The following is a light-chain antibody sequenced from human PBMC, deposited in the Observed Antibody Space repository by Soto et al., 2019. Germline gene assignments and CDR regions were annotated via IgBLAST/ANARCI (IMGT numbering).Light chain of an antibody. CDR3: QSYDSSLSVV. J-gene: IGLJ3*02. V-gene: IGLV1-40*01. CDR2: ANN. CDR1: SSNIGAGYD. Sequence: QPVLTQPPSVSGAPGQRVTISCTGRSSNIGAGYDVHWYHQLPGTAPKLLIYANNNRPSGVPDRFSGSKSGTSASLAITGLQAEDEADYYCQSYDSSLSVVFGGGTKLTVL.